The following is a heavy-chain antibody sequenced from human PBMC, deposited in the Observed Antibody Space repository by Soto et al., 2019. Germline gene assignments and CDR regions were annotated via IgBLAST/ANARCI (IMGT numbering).Heavy chain of an antibody. CDR2: IGTAGDT. D-gene: IGHD5-12*01. V-gene: IGHV3-13*01. CDR3: ARAGGYNFDALFDGLSYAFDI. J-gene: IGHJ3*02. Sequence: EVQLVESGGGLVQPGGSLRLSCAASGFTFSSYDMHWVRQATGKGLEWVSAIGTAGDTYYPGSVKGRFTISRENAKNSLYLQMNSLRAGDTAVYYCARAGGYNFDALFDGLSYAFDIWGQGTMVTVSS. CDR1: GFTFSSYD.